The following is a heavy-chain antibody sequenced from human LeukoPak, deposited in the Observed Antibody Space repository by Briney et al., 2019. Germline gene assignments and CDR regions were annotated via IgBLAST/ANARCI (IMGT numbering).Heavy chain of an antibody. CDR3: ASIDSSGYY. V-gene: IGHV4-59*01. CDR1: GGSISSYY. Sequence: SETLSLTCTVSGGSISSYYWSWLRQPPGKGLEWIGYIYYSGSTNYNPSLKSRVTISVDTSKNQFSLKLSSVTAADTAVYYCASIDSSGYYWGQGTLVTVSS. J-gene: IGHJ4*02. CDR2: IYYSGST. D-gene: IGHD3-22*01.